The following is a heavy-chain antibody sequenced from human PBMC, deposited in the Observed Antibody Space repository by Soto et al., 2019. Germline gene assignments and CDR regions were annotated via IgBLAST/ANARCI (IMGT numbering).Heavy chain of an antibody. V-gene: IGHV3-23*01. Sequence: GGSLRLSCAASGFTFSSYAMSWVRQAPGKGLEWVSAISGSGGSTYYADSVKGRFTISRDNSKNTLYLQMNSLRAEDTAVYYCARKGRDIVVVVAATGWGAFDIWGQGTMVTVSS. D-gene: IGHD2-15*01. CDR2: ISGSGGST. CDR3: ARKGRDIVVVVAATGWGAFDI. CDR1: GFTFSSYA. J-gene: IGHJ3*02.